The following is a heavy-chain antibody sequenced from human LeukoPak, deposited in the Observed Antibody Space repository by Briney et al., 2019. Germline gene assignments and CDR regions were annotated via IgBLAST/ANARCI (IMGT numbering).Heavy chain of an antibody. CDR1: GFTFDDYA. CDR3: AKPIRGYSSSSNYFDY. D-gene: IGHD6-13*01. Sequence: GRSLRLSCAASGFTFDDYAMHWVRQAPGKGLEWVSGISWNSGSIGYADSVKGRFTISRDNSKNTLYLQMNSLRAEDTAVYYCAKPIRGYSSSSNYFDYWGQGTLVTVSS. V-gene: IGHV3-9*01. CDR2: ISWNSGSI. J-gene: IGHJ4*02.